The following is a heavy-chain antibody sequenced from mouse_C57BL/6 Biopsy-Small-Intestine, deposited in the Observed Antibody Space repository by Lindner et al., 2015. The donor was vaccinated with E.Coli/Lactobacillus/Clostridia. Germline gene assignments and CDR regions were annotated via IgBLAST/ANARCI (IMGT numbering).Heavy chain of an antibody. V-gene: IGHV14-3*01. D-gene: IGHD2-4*01. Sequence: VQLQESGAELVRPGASVKLSCTASGFNIKDDYMHWVKQRPEQGLEWIGRIDPANGNTKYAPKFQDKATITADTSSNTAYLQLSSLTSEDTAVYYCARRPYDYDDYWGQGTTLTVSS. CDR2: IDPANGNT. CDR3: ARRPYDYDDY. CDR1: GFNIKDDY. J-gene: IGHJ2*01.